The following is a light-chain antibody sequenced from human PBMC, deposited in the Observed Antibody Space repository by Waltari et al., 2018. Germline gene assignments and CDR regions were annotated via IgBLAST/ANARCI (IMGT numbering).Light chain of an antibody. J-gene: IGLJ2*01. CDR1: SSNIGSNY. CDR2: RNN. CDR3: AAWDDSLSGHVV. Sequence: QSALTQPPSASGTPGQRVTISCSGSSSNIGSNYVYWYQQLPGTAPKLLIYRNNQRPSVVPDRFAGSKSGTSASLAISGLRSEDEADYYCAAWDDSLSGHVVFGGGTKLTVL. V-gene: IGLV1-47*01.